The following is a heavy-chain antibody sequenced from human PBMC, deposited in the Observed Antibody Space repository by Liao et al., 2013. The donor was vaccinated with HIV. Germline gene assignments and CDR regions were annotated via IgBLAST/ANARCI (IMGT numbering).Heavy chain of an antibody. CDR1: GGSINSGNYY. D-gene: IGHD4-17*01. V-gene: IGHV4-30-4*08. CDR2: IYSSGTT. CDR3: AAGDYGAYKAFDF. Sequence: QVHLQESGPGLVRPSQTLSLTCTVSGGSINSGNYYWTWIRQPPGKGLEWIGYIYSSGTTSYNPSLKSRVTTSLDTSKNQFSLTVTSVTAADTAVYYCAAGDYGAYKAFDFWGQGTVVTVSS. J-gene: IGHJ3*01.